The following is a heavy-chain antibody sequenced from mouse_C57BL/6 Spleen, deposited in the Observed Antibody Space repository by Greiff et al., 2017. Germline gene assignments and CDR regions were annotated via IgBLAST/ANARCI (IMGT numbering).Heavy chain of an antibody. J-gene: IGHJ1*03. CDR2: IRSKSNNYAT. Sequence: EVQLVESGGGLVQPKGSLKLSCAASGFSFNTYAMNWVRQAPGKGLEWVARIRSKSNNYATYYADSVKDRFTISRDDSESMLYLQMNNLKTEDTAMYYCVGTVVGDWYFDVWGTGTTVTVSS. V-gene: IGHV10-1*01. CDR1: GFSFNTYA. D-gene: IGHD1-1*01. CDR3: VGTVVGDWYFDV.